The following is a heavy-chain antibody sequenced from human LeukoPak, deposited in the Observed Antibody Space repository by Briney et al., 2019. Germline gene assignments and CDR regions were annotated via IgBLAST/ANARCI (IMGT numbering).Heavy chain of an antibody. Sequence: GGSLRLSCAASGFTFSSYSMNWVRQAPGKGLEWVSSISSSSSYIYYADSVKGRFTISRDNAKNSLYLQMNSLRAEDAAVYYCARGSGSNPFDYWGQGTLVTVSS. CDR1: GFTFSSYS. J-gene: IGHJ4*02. D-gene: IGHD6-19*01. CDR3: ARGSGSNPFDY. V-gene: IGHV3-21*01. CDR2: ISSSSSYI.